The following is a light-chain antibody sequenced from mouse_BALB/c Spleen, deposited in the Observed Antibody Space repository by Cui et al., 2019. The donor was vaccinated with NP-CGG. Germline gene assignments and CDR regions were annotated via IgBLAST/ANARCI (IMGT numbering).Light chain of an antibody. V-gene: IGLV1*01. Sequence: QAVVTQEPAPTTYPGETVTLTCRSSTGAITTSNYANWVQEKPDHLFTGLIGGTNNRAPGVPARFSGSLIGDKAALTITGAQTEDEAIYFCALWYSNHWVFGGGTKLTVL. CDR1: TGAITTSNY. CDR3: ALWYSNHWV. CDR2: GTN. J-gene: IGLJ1*01.